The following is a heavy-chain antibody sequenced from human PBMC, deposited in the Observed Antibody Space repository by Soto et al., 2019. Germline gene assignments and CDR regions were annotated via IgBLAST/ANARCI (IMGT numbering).Heavy chain of an antibody. CDR2: IYYSGST. V-gene: IGHV4-39*01. D-gene: IGHD1-7*01. CDR3: ARRITGTTDAFDI. Sequence: SETLSLTCTVSGGSISSSSYYWGWIRQPPGKGLEWIGSIYYSGSTYYNPSLKSRVTISVDTSKNQFSLKLSSVTAADTAVYYCARRITGTTDAFDIWGQGTMVTVSS. J-gene: IGHJ3*02. CDR1: GGSISSSSYY.